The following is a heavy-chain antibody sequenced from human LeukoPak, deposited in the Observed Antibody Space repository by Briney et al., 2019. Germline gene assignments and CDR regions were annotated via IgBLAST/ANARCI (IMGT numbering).Heavy chain of an antibody. V-gene: IGHV1-58*02. CDR3: AAAGSADYGDYVFGY. D-gene: IGHD4-17*01. CDR2: IVVGSGNT. CDR1: GFTFTSSA. Sequence: SVKVSCKASGFTFTSSAMQWVRQARGQRLEWIGWIVVGSGNTNYAQKFQERVTITRDMSTSTAYMELSSLRSEDTAVYYCAAAGSADYGDYVFGYWGQGTLVTVSS. J-gene: IGHJ4*02.